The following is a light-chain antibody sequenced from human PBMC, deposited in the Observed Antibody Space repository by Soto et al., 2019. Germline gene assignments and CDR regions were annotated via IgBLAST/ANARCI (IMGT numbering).Light chain of an antibody. Sequence: QSALTQPASVSGSPGQSITISCTGTSSDVGGYNYVSWYQQHPGKAPKLMVYDVSRRPSGVSNRFSGSKSGNTASLTISGLQADDEADYYCSSYTSSATILFGGGTKLTVL. J-gene: IGLJ2*01. CDR3: SSYTSSATIL. CDR2: DVS. V-gene: IGLV2-14*01. CDR1: SSDVGGYNY.